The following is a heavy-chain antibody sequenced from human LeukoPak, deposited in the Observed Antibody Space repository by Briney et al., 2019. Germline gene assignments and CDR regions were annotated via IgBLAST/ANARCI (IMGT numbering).Heavy chain of an antibody. CDR2: INPNSGGT. CDR3: ARGRIAARPPVWGLDY. Sequence: ASVKVSCKASGYTFTGYYMHWVRQAPGQGLEWMGWINPNSGGTNYAQKFQGRVTMTRDTSISTAYMELSRLRSDDTAVYYCARGRIAARPPVWGLDYWGQGTLVTVSS. J-gene: IGHJ4*02. V-gene: IGHV1-2*02. CDR1: GYTFTGYY. D-gene: IGHD6-6*01.